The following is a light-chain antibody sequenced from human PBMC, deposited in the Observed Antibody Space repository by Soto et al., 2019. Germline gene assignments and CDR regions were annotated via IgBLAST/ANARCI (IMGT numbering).Light chain of an antibody. J-gene: IGKJ1*01. CDR2: GAS. V-gene: IGKV3-15*01. Sequence: IVLPQSPFPLSLSPGERATFSCRASQSVSSNLAWFQHKPGQAPRLLIYGASIRATGIPARFSGSGSRTEFTLTISSLQSEDVAVYYCQQYKNWWTFGQGAKVDI. CDR3: QQYKNWWT. CDR1: QSVSSN.